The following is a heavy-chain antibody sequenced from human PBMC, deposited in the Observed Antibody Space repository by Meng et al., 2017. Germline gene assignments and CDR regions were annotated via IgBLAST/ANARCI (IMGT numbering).Heavy chain of an antibody. D-gene: IGHD3-22*01. Sequence: ASVKVSCKASGYTFTSYYMHWVRQAPGQGLEWMGIINPSGGSTGYAQKFQGRVTMTRDTSTSTVYMELSSLRSEDTAVYYCAREKHYYDSSGYYQNDAFDIWGQGTMVTVSS. CDR2: INPSGGST. CDR1: GYTFTSYY. J-gene: IGHJ3*02. V-gene: IGHV1-46*01. CDR3: AREKHYYDSSGYYQNDAFDI.